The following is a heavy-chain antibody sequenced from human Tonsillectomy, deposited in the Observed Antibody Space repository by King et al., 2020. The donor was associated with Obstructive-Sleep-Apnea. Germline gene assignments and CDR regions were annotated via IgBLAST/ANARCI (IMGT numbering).Heavy chain of an antibody. CDR2: INPGGGSA. CDR3: VRVGGYCSSTGCYGVPLGF. CDR1: GYTFTNYY. Sequence: QVQLVESGAEVKKPGASVKVSCKASGYTFTNYYMYWVRQAPGQGLEWMGIINPGGGSATYAQKFQGRVTMTRDTSTSTVYMELSSLRSEDTAVYYCVRVGGYCSSTGCYGVPLGFWGQGTLVTVSS. J-gene: IGHJ4*02. D-gene: IGHD2-2*03. V-gene: IGHV1-46*01.